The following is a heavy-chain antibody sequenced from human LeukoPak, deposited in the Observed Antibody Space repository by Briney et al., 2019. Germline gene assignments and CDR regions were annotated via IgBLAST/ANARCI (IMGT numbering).Heavy chain of an antibody. CDR2: INPSGGST. V-gene: IGHV1-46*01. CDR1: GYTFTSYY. CDR3: ARASRRLRTFDY. Sequence: ASVKVSCKASGYTFTSYYMHWVRQAPGQGLKWMGIINPSGGSTGYAQKFQGRVTMTRDTSTSTVYMELSSLRSEDTAVYYCARASRRLRTFDYWGQGTLVTVSS. J-gene: IGHJ4*02. D-gene: IGHD4-17*01.